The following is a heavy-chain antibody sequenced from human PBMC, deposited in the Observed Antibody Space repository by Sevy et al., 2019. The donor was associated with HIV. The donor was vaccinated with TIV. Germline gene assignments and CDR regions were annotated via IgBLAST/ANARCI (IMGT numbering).Heavy chain of an antibody. Sequence: GGSLRLSCAASGFSFSTYAMNRVRQAPWKGLEWVSSVSSSGTYIYYADSVKGRFTISRDNAKNSMYLQMNSLRAEDTAVYYCARDLCTGGVCPRWGYYYYGMDVWGQGTTVTVSS. CDR2: VSSSGTYI. V-gene: IGHV3-21*06. J-gene: IGHJ6*02. CDR3: ARDLCTGGVCPRWGYYYYGMDV. D-gene: IGHD2-8*02. CDR1: GFSFSTYA.